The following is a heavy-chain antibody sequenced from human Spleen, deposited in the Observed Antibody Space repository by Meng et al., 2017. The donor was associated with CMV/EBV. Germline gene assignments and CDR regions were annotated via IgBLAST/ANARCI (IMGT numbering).Heavy chain of an antibody. V-gene: IGHV3-15*01. CDR3: TTGEKVRGAVGQFDY. CDR2: IKSKTAGGTT. J-gene: IGHJ4*02. CDR1: GFIFSNAW. Sequence: GESLKISCAASGFIFSNAWMSWVRQAPGKGLEWVGRIKSKTAGGTTDYAAPVKGRFTISRDDSKNMLYLQMNSLTTDDTGVYYCTTGEKVRGAVGQFDYWGQGTLVTVSS. D-gene: IGHD3-10*01.